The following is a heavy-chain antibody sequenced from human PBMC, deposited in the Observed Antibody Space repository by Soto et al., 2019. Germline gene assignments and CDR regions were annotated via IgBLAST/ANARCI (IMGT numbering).Heavy chain of an antibody. V-gene: IGHV4-38-2*02. D-gene: IGHD3-3*01. J-gene: IGHJ6*02. CDR1: GYSISSGYF. CDR3: ARENYDFWSGEYHNGMDV. CDR2: IYYTGST. Sequence: KPSETLSLTCGVSGYSISSGYFWVWIRQPPGKGLEWMGSIYYTGSTYYNPSLLTRITISVDTSKNQFSLKLSSVTAADTALYYCARENYDFWSGEYHNGMDVWGPGTTVTVSS.